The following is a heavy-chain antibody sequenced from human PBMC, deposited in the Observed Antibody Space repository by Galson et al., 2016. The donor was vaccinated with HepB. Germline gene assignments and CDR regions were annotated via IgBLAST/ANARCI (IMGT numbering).Heavy chain of an antibody. CDR2: INGDGSST. D-gene: IGHD3-10*01. V-gene: IGHV3-74*01. J-gene: IGHJ5*01. CDR3: ARDGRGAYSSSDWFDS. CDR1: GFTSSSYW. Sequence: SLRLSCAASGFTSSSYWMNWFRQAPGKEMVWVSRINGDGSSTTYADSVKGRFTISRDNSRNTLYLEMTTLRAEDTAVYYCARDGRGAYSSSDWFDSWGQGTLVTVSS.